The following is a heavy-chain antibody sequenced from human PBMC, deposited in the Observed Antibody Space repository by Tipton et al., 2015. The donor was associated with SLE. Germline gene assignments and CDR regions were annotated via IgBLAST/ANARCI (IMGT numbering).Heavy chain of an antibody. CDR3: VRDGRPSPRGFDY. CDR1: GYTFTSYG. CDR2: ISAYNGNT. V-gene: IGHV1-18*01. Sequence: QLVQSGAELKEPGASVKVSCKASGYTFTSYGLSWVRQAPGQGLEWMAWISAYNGNTNYAQNLQGRVTITTDTSTSTAYMELRSLRSDDTAVYYCVRDGRPSPRGFDYWGLGTLVTVSS. J-gene: IGHJ4*02. D-gene: IGHD3-10*01.